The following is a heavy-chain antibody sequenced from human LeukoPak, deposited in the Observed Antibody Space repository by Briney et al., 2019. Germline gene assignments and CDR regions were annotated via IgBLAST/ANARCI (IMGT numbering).Heavy chain of an antibody. Sequence: SETLSLTCAVSGASISSYYWSWLRRPPGKGLAWIAFIYYSGSTKYNPSLKSRVTISVDTSKNQFSLKLSSVTAADTAVYYCARARYGGDSEGYFDLWGRGTLVTVSS. D-gene: IGHD4-23*01. J-gene: IGHJ2*01. V-gene: IGHV4-59*01. CDR1: GASISSYY. CDR3: ARARYGGDSEGYFDL. CDR2: IYYSGST.